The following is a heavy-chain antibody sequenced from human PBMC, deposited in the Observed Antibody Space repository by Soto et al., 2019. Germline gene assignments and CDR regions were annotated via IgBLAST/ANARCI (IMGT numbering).Heavy chain of an antibody. CDR3: ARDRWNDPEALDL. V-gene: IGHV1-3*01. J-gene: IGHJ3*01. CDR1: GYMFTSYA. CDR2: INAGYGNT. Sequence: QAQLVQSGAGVKQPGASVKVSCKASGYMFTSYAMPWVRQAPGRRLEWMGWINAGYGNTKFSQNFQGRVTINRDTSASTVYMEVSSLRSEDTAVYYCARDRWNDPEALDLWGQGTMVTVSS. D-gene: IGHD1-1*01.